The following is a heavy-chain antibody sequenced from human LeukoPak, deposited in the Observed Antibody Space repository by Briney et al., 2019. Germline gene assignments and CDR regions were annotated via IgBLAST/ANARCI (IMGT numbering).Heavy chain of an antibody. D-gene: IGHD6-19*01. Sequence: ASVKVSCKVSGYTLTELSMHWVRQAPGKGLEWMGGFDPEDGETIYAQKFQGRVTMTEDTSTDTAYMELSSLRSEDTAVYYCATDLVSCSGWLFDYWGQGTLVTVSS. CDR3: ATDLVSCSGWLFDY. CDR1: GYTLTELS. J-gene: IGHJ4*02. CDR2: FDPEDGET. V-gene: IGHV1-24*01.